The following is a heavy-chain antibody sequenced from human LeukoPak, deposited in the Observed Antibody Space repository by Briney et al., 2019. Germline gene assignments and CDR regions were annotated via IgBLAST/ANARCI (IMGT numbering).Heavy chain of an antibody. CDR3: ARDSGFDYPPYGGMDV. J-gene: IGHJ6*02. CDR2: LSRSSTYI. Sequence: GGSLRLSCAASGFTFSTYGMSWVRQAPGKGLEWVSSLSRSSTYIYYADSVKGRFTISRDNAKNSLYLQMNSLRAEDTAVYYCARDSGFDYPPYGGMDVWGQGTTVTVSS. D-gene: IGHD5-12*01. V-gene: IGHV3-21*01. CDR1: GFTFSTYG.